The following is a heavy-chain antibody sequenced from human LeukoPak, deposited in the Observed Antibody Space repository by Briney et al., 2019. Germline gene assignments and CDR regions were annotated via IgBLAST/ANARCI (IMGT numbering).Heavy chain of an antibody. D-gene: IGHD5-12*01. CDR3: ARDSIVATTPLDY. Sequence: PGGSLRLSCAASGFTFSSYEMNWVRQAPGKGLEWVSYISSSGSTIYYADSVKGRFTISRDNAKNSLYLQMSSLRAEDTAVYYCARDSIVATTPLDYWGQGTLVTVSS. CDR2: ISSSGSTI. J-gene: IGHJ4*02. V-gene: IGHV3-48*03. CDR1: GFTFSSYE.